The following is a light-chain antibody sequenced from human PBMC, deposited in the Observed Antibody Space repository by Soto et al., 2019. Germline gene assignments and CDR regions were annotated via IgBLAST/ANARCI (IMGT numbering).Light chain of an antibody. J-gene: IGLJ1*01. CDR3: ETWVSNTYV. V-gene: IGLV4-60*02. CDR2: LEGSGSY. CDR1: SGHSSYI. Sequence: QPVLTQSSSASASLGSSVKLTCTLSSGHSSYIIAWHQQQPGKATRYLMKLEGSGSYNTGSGVPDRFSGSSSGADRYLTISNLQFEDEADYYCETWVSNTYVFGTGTKLTVL.